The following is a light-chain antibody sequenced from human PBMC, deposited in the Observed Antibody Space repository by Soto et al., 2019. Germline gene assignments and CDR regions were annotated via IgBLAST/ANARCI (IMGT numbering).Light chain of an antibody. V-gene: IGKV1-33*01. Sequence: DIQMTQSPSSLSVCVWGRVTITCHASQDISNYLNWYQQKLGKDPKILIYYASNLETGAPSRFSGSGSGTDFTFTISSLQPEDIATYYCRPYSHLITFGQGKRLEIK. CDR1: QDISNY. CDR3: RPYSHLIT. J-gene: IGKJ5*01. CDR2: YAS.